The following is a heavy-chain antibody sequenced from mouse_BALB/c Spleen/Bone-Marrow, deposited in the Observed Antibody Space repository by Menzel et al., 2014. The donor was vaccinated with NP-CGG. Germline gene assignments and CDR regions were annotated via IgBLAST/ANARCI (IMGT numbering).Heavy chain of an antibody. CDR1: GYTFTNYW. CDR3: ARKGSLRAMDY. Sequence: QVHLQQSGAELMRPGASVKISCKASGYTFTNYWIEWVKRRPGHGLEWIGEILPGRGSPNYNEKFKGKATFALDTSSNTSYMQLSSLTSEDSAVYYCARKGSLRAMDYWGQGSSVTVSS. J-gene: IGHJ4*01. CDR2: ILPGRGSP. V-gene: IGHV1-9*01.